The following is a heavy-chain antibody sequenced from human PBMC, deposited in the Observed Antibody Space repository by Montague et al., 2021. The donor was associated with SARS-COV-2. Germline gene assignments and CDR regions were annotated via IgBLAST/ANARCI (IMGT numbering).Heavy chain of an antibody. CDR3: ARGFRGGYSTFDY. CDR1: GFTFSSYA. J-gene: IGHJ4*02. V-gene: IGHV3-30*04. D-gene: IGHD2-21*01. Sequence: SLRPSCAASGFTFSSYAMHWVRQAPGKGLEWVAVISYDGSNKYYADSVKGRFTISRDNSKNTLYLQMNSLRAEDTAVYYCARGFRGGYSTFDYWGQGTLVTVSS. CDR2: ISYDGSNK.